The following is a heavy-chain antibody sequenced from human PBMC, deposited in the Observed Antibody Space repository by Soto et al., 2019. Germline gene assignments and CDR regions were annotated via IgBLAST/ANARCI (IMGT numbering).Heavy chain of an antibody. CDR1: RGSFSCFY. CDR3: ARGRGYVYGSNFYGLDV. CDR2: INHSGTT. J-gene: IGHJ6*02. V-gene: IGHV4-34*01. D-gene: IGHD6-25*01. Sequence: SETLSLTCGVYRGSFSCFYWSWVRQTPGGGLEWIGEINHSGTTNYNPSFQNRVTISVDKSTNNFSLKMTSVTAADAAVYYCARGRGYVYGSNFYGLDVWGQGTTVTVSS.